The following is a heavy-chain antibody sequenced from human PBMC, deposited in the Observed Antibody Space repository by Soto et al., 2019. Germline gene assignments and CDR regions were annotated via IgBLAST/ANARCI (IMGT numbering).Heavy chain of an antibody. CDR1: GGSISSRNYY. CDR2: ISYGGYT. D-gene: IGHD6-13*01. Sequence: QLQLQESGPGLVKPSETLSLTCTVSGGSISSRNYYWGWIRQSPGKGLEWIGTISYGGYTNNNPSLKGRVTIAADTSKNQFSLKLRSVTAADTALYYCAMQEQLVTRTYVFYYALDVWGQGTTVTVSS. CDR3: AMQEQLVTRTYVFYYALDV. V-gene: IGHV4-39*01. J-gene: IGHJ6*02.